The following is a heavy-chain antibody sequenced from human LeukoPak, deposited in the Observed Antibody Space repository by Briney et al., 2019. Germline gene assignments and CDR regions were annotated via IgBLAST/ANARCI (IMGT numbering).Heavy chain of an antibody. CDR2: IRTKTKNYAA. CDR3: TRQNCTGGSCSYADC. J-gene: IGHJ4*02. CDR1: GFIFSDSY. Sequence: GGSLRLSCAASGFIFSDSYMHWVRQASGKGLEWVGLIRTKTKNYAATYAESVKGRFTISRDDSKNTAYLQMNSLKMEDTAVYYCTRQNCTGGSCSYADCWGQGTLVTVSS. V-gene: IGHV3-73*01. D-gene: IGHD2-8*02.